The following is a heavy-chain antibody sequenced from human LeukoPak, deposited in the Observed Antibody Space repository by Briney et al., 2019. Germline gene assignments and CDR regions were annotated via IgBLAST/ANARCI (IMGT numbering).Heavy chain of an antibody. D-gene: IGHD3-22*01. V-gene: IGHV4-59*01. CDR2: IYYSGST. Sequence: SETLSLTCTVSGGSISSYSWTWIRQPPGKGLEWLGYIYYSGSTDYDPSLKSRVTISVDTSKNQFSLKLSSVTAADTAVYYCARADYYDSSGYYGAFDIWGQGTMVTVSS. CDR3: ARADYYDSSGYYGAFDI. CDR1: GGSISSYS. J-gene: IGHJ3*02.